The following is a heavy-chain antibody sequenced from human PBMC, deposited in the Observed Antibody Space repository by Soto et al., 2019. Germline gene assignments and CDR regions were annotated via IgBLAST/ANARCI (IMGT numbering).Heavy chain of an antibody. V-gene: IGHV4-59*01. J-gene: IGHJ5*02. D-gene: IGHD6-13*01. CDR3: ARGTYSSSWYWFDP. CDR1: GGSISSYY. Sequence: PSETLSLTCTVSGGSISSYYWGWIRQPPGKGLEWIGYIYYSGSTNYNPSLKSRVTISADTSKNQFSLKLSSVTAADTAVYYCARGTYSSSWYWFDPWGQGTLVTVSS. CDR2: IYYSGST.